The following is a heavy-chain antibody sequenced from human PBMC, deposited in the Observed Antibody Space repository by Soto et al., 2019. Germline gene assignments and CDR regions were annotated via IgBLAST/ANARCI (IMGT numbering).Heavy chain of an antibody. D-gene: IGHD6-13*01. Sequence: SVKVSCKVSGGTFSSYAISWVRQAPGQGLEWMGGIIPIFGTANYAQKFQGRVTITADKSTSTAYMELSSLRSEDRAVYYCARDSGSSSWYYYYGMDVWGQGTTVTVSS. J-gene: IGHJ6*02. CDR3: ARDSGSSSWYYYYGMDV. CDR1: GGTFSSYA. CDR2: IIPIFGTA. V-gene: IGHV1-69*06.